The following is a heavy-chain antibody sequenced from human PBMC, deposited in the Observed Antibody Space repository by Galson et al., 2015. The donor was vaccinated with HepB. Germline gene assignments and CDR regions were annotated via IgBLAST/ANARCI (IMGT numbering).Heavy chain of an antibody. CDR2: INHSGST. CDR3: ARGRIAVAATRRYYYGMDV. CDR1: GGSFSGYY. V-gene: IGHV4-34*01. J-gene: IGHJ6*02. Sequence: SETLSLTCAVYGGSFSGYYWSWIRQPPGKGLEWIGEINHSGSTNYNPSLKSRVTISVDTSKNQFSLKLSSVTAADTAVYYCARGRIAVAATRRYYYGMDVWGQGTTVTVSS. D-gene: IGHD6-19*01.